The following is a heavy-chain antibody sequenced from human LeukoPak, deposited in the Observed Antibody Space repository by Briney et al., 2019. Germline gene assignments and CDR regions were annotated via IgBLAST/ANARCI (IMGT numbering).Heavy chain of an antibody. V-gene: IGHV3-11*04. CDR1: GFTFSGHS. J-gene: IGHJ4*02. CDR2: ISSSGSTI. D-gene: IGHD6-19*01. CDR3: ARAVAGALGHY. Sequence: GGSLRLSCAATGFTFSGHSMGWVRHAPGMGLEWVSYISSSGSTIYYADSVKGRFTISRDNAKNSLYLQMNSLRAEDTAVYYCARAVAGALGHYWGQGTLVTVSS.